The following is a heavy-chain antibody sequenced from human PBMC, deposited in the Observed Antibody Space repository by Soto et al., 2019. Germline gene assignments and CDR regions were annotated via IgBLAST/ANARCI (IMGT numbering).Heavy chain of an antibody. V-gene: IGHV3-23*01. CDR3: SRCSSCWYFDY. CDR1: GFTFSSYA. J-gene: IGHJ4*02. CDR2: ISGSGDST. Sequence: EVQLLESGGGLVQPGGSLRLSCAAAGFTFSSYAVSWVRQAPGKGLAWVSVISGSGDSTYYADSVKGRFTSSRDNSKNTLYRQMNSLRGEETAVYYSSRCSSCWYFDYWGQGTLVTVSS. D-gene: IGHD6-19*01.